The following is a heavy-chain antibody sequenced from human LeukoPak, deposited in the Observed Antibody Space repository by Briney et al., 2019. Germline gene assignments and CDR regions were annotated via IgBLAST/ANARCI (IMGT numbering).Heavy chain of an antibody. D-gene: IGHD2-2*01. CDR3: ARDLGYCSSTSCYAGDY. CDR1: GFTVSSNY. CDR2: IYSGGST. V-gene: IGHV3-53*01. Sequence: PGGSLRLSCAASGFTVSSNYMSWVRQAPGKGLEWVSVIYSGGSTYYADSVKGRFTISRDNSKNTLYLQMNSLRAEDTAVYYCARDLGYCSSTSCYAGDYWGQGTLVTVSS. J-gene: IGHJ4*02.